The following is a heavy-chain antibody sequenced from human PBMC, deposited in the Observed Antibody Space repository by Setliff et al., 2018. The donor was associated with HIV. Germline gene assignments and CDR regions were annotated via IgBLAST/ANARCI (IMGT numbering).Heavy chain of an antibody. V-gene: IGHV4-39*01. CDR1: GVSTSSSSYY. Sequence: SETLSLTCTVSGVSTSSSSYYWGWIRQPPGKGLEWIGYVYYSGSTYYNPSLKSRVTISVDTSKNQFSLKLSSVTAADTAVYYCARHDGMKAARRYNNDYMDVWGKGTTVTVSS. J-gene: IGHJ6*03. CDR3: ARHDGMKAARRYNNDYMDV. CDR2: VYYSGST. D-gene: IGHD6-6*01.